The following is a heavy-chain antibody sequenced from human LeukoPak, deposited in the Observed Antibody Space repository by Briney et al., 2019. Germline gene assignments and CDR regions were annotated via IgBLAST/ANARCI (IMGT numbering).Heavy chain of an antibody. CDR1: GFTFDDYG. CDR3: ARGGDMTTVTTLQAYYYYYYMDV. J-gene: IGHJ6*03. CDR2: INWNGGST. V-gene: IGHV3-20*04. Sequence: PGGSLRLSCAASGFTFDDYGMSWVRQAPGKGLEWVSGINWNGGSTGYADSVKGRFTISRDNAKNSLYLQMNSLRAEDTALYYCARGGDMTTVTTLQAYYYYYYMDVWGKGTTVTVSS. D-gene: IGHD4-11*01.